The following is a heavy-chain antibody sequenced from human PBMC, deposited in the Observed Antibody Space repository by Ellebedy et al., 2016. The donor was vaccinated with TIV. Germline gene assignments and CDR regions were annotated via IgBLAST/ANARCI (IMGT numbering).Heavy chain of an antibody. CDR2: ISSSSYNI. Sequence: GESLKISXAASGFTFSSYSMNCVRQAPGKGLGWVSSISSSSYNIYSADSVTGRFTISRDNAKNSLYLQMDSLRAEDTAVYFCARETGNTWFNNYYYYMDVWGKGTTVTVSS. CDR1: GFTFSSYS. J-gene: IGHJ6*03. V-gene: IGHV3-21*06. CDR3: ARETGNTWFNNYYYYMDV. D-gene: IGHD1/OR15-1a*01.